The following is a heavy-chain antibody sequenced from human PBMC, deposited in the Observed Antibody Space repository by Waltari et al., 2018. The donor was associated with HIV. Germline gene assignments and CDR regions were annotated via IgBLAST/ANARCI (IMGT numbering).Heavy chain of an antibody. Sequence: QVQLQESGPGLVKPSATLSLTCTVSGYSISSGSYSGWIRPPPGKGLEWIGSIYHSGSTYYNPSLKSRVTISVDTSKNQFSLKLSSVTAADTAVYYCAIGETYYYDSSGYYHFDYWGQGTLVTVSS. V-gene: IGHV4-38-2*02. CDR1: GYSISSGSY. CDR3: AIGETYYYDSSGYYHFDY. D-gene: IGHD3-22*01. J-gene: IGHJ4*02. CDR2: IYHSGST.